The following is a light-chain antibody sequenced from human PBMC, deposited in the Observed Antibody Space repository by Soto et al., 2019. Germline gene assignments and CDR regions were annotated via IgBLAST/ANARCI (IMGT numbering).Light chain of an antibody. CDR3: TSYTTFTTFV. CDR2: DVS. V-gene: IGLV2-14*01. J-gene: IGLJ1*01. Sequence: QSVLTQPASVSGSPGQSITIPCTGTSSDIGSYNYVSWYQQHPGKAPKLMIYDVSNRPSGISNRFSGSKSGNTASLTISGLQAVDEADYYCTSYTTFTTFVFVT. CDR1: SSDIGSYNY.